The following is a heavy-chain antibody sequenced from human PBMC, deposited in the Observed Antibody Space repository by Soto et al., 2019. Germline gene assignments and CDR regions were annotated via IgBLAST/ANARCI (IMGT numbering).Heavy chain of an antibody. CDR3: ARPPLTYYGSGIDY. Sequence: QLQLQESGPGLVKPSETLSLTCTVSGGSISSSSYYWGWIRQPPGKGLEWIGSIYYSGSTYYNPSLKSRVTISVDTSKNQFSLKLSSVTAADTAVYYCARPPLTYYGSGIDYWGQGTLDTVSS. V-gene: IGHV4-39*01. CDR1: GGSISSSSYY. CDR2: IYYSGST. J-gene: IGHJ4*02. D-gene: IGHD3-10*01.